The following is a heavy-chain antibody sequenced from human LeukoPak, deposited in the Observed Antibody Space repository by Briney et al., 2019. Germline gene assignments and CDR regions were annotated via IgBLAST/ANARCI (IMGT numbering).Heavy chain of an antibody. J-gene: IGHJ4*02. Sequence: GESLKISCKGSGYSINNYWIGWVRQMPGKGLEWMGIIYPADSDIRYSPSFQGQVTISADKSISTAYLQWSSLKASDTAMYYCASRYGATYVYWGQGTLVTVSS. V-gene: IGHV5-51*01. CDR1: GYSINNYW. CDR3: ASRYGATYVY. CDR2: IYPADSDI. D-gene: IGHD1-26*01.